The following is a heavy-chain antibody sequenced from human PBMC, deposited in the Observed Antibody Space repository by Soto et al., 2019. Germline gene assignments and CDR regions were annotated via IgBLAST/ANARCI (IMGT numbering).Heavy chain of an antibody. Sequence: QVQLVQSGAEVKKPGSSVKVSCKASGATFSGYAINWVRQAPGQGLEWLGRMVPIFETSNYAERFQGRVASTADASTTTVYIELTNLTHEDTGVYYCVVMGNVAVSNPRSFDYWGQGTQVTVSS. CDR1: GATFSGYA. J-gene: IGHJ4*02. D-gene: IGHD6-19*01. CDR3: VVMGNVAVSNPRSFDY. V-gene: IGHV1-69*18. CDR2: MVPIFETS.